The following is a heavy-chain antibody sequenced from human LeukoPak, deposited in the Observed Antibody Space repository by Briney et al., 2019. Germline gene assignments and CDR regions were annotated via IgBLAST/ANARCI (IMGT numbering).Heavy chain of an antibody. CDR3: AKDISNKLWRFTGAF. V-gene: IGHV3-9*01. D-gene: IGHD3-10*01. Sequence: GGSLRLSCAASGFTFDDYAMHWVRQAPGKGLEWVSGITWNSGDIGYADSVKGRFTISRDNAKNSLFLQMNSLRAEDTGFYYCAKDISNKLWRFTGAFWGQGTLVTVSS. CDR2: ITWNSGDI. CDR1: GFTFDDYA. J-gene: IGHJ4*02.